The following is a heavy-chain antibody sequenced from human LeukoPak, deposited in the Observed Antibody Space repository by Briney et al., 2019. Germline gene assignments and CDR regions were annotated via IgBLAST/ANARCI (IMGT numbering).Heavy chain of an antibody. CDR3: AREITVLRFLEWLNWFDP. Sequence: SQTLSLTCTVSGGSISSGSYDWSWIRQPAGKGLEWIGRIYTSGSTNYNPSLKSRVTISVDTSKNQFSLKLSSVTAADTAVYYCAREITVLRFLEWLNWFDPWGQGTLVTVSS. J-gene: IGHJ5*02. D-gene: IGHD3-3*01. CDR1: GGSISSGSYD. V-gene: IGHV4-61*02. CDR2: IYTSGST.